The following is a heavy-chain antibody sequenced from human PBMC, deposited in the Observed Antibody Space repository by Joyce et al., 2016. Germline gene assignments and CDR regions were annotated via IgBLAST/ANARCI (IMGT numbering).Heavy chain of an antibody. Sequence: EVQLVESGGGLVQPGGSLRLSCAASGFSFNTYSINWVRQAPGKGLEWLSYNSASSGTKDYADSVKGRFTISRDNAKNSVYLQMNSLRDEDTAVYYCARVGRTGYTCDYWGQGTLVTVSS. J-gene: IGHJ4*02. D-gene: IGHD5-24*01. CDR1: GFSFNTYS. CDR3: ARVGRTGYTCDY. CDR2: NSASSGTK. V-gene: IGHV3-48*02.